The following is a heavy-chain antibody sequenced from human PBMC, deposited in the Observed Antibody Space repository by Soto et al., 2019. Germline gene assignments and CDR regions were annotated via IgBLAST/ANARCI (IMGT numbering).Heavy chain of an antibody. J-gene: IGHJ6*02. CDR3: ANLHYYDSSGYYRKQDYYYGMDV. V-gene: IGHV3-30*18. CDR1: GFTFSSYG. D-gene: IGHD3-22*01. CDR2: ISYDGSNK. Sequence: QVQLVESGGGVVQPGRSLRLSCAASGFTFSSYGMHWVRQAPGKGLEWVAVISYDGSNKYYADSVKGRFTISRDNSKNTLYLQMNSLRAEDTAVYYCANLHYYDSSGYYRKQDYYYGMDVWGQGTTVTVSS.